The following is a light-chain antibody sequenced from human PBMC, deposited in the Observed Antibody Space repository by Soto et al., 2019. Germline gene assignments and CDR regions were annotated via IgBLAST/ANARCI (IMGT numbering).Light chain of an antibody. CDR3: QQFGDSPQT. CDR1: QSVSSTY. Sequence: EIVLTQSPGTLSSSPGERATLSCRTSQSVSSTYLAWYQQKPGQAPRLLIYGASSRATGIPDRFSGSGSGTDFTLTISRLEPEDFAVYFCQQFGDSPQTFGQGTKVEVK. J-gene: IGKJ1*01. CDR2: GAS. V-gene: IGKV3-20*01.